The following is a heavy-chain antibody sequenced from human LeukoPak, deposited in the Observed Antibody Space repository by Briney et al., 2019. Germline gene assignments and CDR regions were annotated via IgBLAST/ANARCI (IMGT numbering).Heavy chain of an antibody. CDR2: ISGSGGST. J-gene: IGHJ4*02. Sequence: GGSLRLSCAASGFTFSSYAMSWVRQAPGKGREWVSGISGSGGSTYYADSVKGRFTISRDNSKNTLYLEMNSLRAEDTAVYYCAKGRITMVRGVTDWGQGTLVTVSS. V-gene: IGHV3-23*01. CDR3: AKGRITMVRGVTD. CDR1: GFTFSSYA. D-gene: IGHD3-10*01.